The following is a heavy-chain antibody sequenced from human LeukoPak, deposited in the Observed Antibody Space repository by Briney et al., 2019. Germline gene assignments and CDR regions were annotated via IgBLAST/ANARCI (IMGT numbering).Heavy chain of an antibody. D-gene: IGHD5-12*01. J-gene: IGHJ4*02. V-gene: IGHV4-34*01. CDR1: GGSFSGYY. CDR3: ARVSGYDSDFDY. Sequence: PSETLSLTCAVSGGSFSGYYWSWIRQPPGKGLEWIGEINHSGSTNYNPSTKSRVTISVDTSKNQFPLKLSSVTAADTAVYYCARVSGYDSDFDYWGQGTLVTVSS. CDR2: INHSGST.